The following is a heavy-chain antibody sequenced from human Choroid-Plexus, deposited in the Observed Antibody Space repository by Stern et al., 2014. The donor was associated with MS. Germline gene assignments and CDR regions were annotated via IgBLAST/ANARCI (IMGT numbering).Heavy chain of an antibody. J-gene: IGHJ5*02. Sequence: QVQLVESGGGVVQPGRPLRLSCVASGFTFGSCAMHWVRQAPGKGLGWVAGVSYDGSNKYYADSVKGRFTISRDNSQNTLYMQMSSLRPEDTAVYYCAKDRQYLTYFFDHWGHGSLVTVSS. V-gene: IGHV3-30*18. D-gene: IGHD2/OR15-2a*01. CDR1: GFTFGSCA. CDR2: VSYDGSNK. CDR3: AKDRQYLTYFFDH.